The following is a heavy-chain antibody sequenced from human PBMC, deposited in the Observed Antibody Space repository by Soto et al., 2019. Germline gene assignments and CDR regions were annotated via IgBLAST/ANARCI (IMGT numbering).Heavy chain of an antibody. J-gene: IGHJ6*02. V-gene: IGHV1-18*01. Sequence: ASVKDCCKASGYTFTSYFITWVRQAPGQGLEWMGWISAYNGNTNYAQMLQGRVTMTTDTSTATAYMEMRSLRSDDTAVYYCARENYHSGMDVWGQGTTVTVSS. CDR3: ARENYHSGMDV. CDR1: GYTFTSYF. CDR2: ISAYNGNT.